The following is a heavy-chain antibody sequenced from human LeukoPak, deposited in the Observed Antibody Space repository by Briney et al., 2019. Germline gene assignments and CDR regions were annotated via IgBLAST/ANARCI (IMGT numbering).Heavy chain of an antibody. J-gene: IGHJ4*02. CDR1: GGSISSGGYY. D-gene: IGHD1-14*01. CDR3: ASVGRRTRGVDY. V-gene: IGHV4-61*08. Sequence: PSETLSLTCTVSGGSISSGGYYWSWIRQHPGKGLEWIGYIYYSGSTNYNPSLKSRVTISVDTSKNQFSLKLSSVTAADTAVYYCASVGRRTRGVDYWGQGTLVTVSS. CDR2: IYYSGST.